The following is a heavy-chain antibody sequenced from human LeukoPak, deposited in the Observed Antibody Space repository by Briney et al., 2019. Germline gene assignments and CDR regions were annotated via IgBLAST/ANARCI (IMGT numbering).Heavy chain of an antibody. J-gene: IGHJ4*02. CDR3: AKDSLADIDY. CDR1: GFIFSIYG. CDR2: IRHDGSIK. Sequence: PGGSLRLSCAASGFIFSIYGMYWVRRAPGKGLEWVAFIRHDGSIKNYADSVKGRSTISRDNSKNTLYLQMNSLRAEDTAVYYCAKDSLADIDYWGQGTLVTVSS. V-gene: IGHV3-30*02. D-gene: IGHD3-16*01.